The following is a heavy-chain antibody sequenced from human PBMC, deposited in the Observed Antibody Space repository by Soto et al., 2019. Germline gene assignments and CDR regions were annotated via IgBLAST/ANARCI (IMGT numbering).Heavy chain of an antibody. CDR2: VFHTGTT. D-gene: IGHD6-19*01. CDR1: GDSVSSPYS. V-gene: IGHV4-4*02. J-gene: IGHJ5*02. CDR3: ARSAGWYAVQS. Sequence: QVQLQESGPGLVKPSGTLSLTCAVSGDSVSSPYSWCWVRQPPGKGLEWIGEVFHTGTTSYNPSRRSRVTISMDKSINQFSLDLISVTAADTAVYYCARSAGWYAVQSWGPGTLVIVSS.